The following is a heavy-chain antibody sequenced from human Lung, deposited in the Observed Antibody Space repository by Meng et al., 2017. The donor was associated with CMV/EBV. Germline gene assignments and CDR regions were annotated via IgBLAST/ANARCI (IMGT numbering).Heavy chain of an antibody. CDR1: GYTFTSYD. CDR3: ARAVYCIGTTCFFYPMDV. D-gene: IGHD2-2*01. Sequence: ASVKVSXKASGYTFTSYDISWVRQAPGQGLEWMGWMNPNSGNTDSAQNFQGRVTMTRNTSISTAYMELSSLRSEDTAVYYCARAVYCIGTTCFFYPMDVWGQGPTVPFSS. CDR2: MNPNSGNT. J-gene: IGHJ6*02. V-gene: IGHV1-8*01.